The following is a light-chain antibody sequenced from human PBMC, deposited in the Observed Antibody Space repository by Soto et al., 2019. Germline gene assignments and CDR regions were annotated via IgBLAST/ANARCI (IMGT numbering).Light chain of an antibody. Sequence: DIQMTQSPSSASASVGDRVTITCRASQDISSWLSWYQQKPGRAPNLLIYDASNLQSGVSSRFSGSGSGTHFTLTINSLQSDDFATYYCQQGSSFPWTFGQGTKVEVK. J-gene: IGKJ1*01. CDR2: DAS. CDR3: QQGSSFPWT. CDR1: QDISSW. V-gene: IGKV1-12*01.